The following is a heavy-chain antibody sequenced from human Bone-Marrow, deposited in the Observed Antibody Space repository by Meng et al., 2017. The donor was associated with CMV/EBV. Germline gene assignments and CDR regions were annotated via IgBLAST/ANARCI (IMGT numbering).Heavy chain of an antibody. J-gene: IGHJ4*02. V-gene: IGHV1-18*01. CDR1: GYTFTSYS. CDR2: ISAYNGNT. CDR3: ARDPYLGYFDY. D-gene: IGHD3-16*01. Sequence: QVQLVQSGAEEKKPGASVTCSCKASGYTFTSYSSSWVRQAPGQGLEWMGWISAYNGNTNYAQKLQGRVTMTTDTSTSTAYMELRSLRSDDTAVYYCARDPYLGYFDYWGQGTLVTVSS.